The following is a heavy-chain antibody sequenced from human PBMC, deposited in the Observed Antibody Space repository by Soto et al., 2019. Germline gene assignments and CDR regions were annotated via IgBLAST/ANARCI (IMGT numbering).Heavy chain of an antibody. CDR2: IYYSGST. D-gene: IGHD5-18*01. J-gene: IGHJ5*02. CDR1: GGSISSSSYY. V-gene: IGHV4-39*01. CDR3: ARHPAWDGDTAMPTGLGWFDP. Sequence: QLQLQESGPGLVKPSETLSLTCTVSGGSISSSSYYWGWIRQPPGKGLEWIGSIYYSGSTYYNPSLKSRVTISVDTSKNQFSLKLSSVTAADTAVYYCARHPAWDGDTAMPTGLGWFDPWGQGTLVTVSS.